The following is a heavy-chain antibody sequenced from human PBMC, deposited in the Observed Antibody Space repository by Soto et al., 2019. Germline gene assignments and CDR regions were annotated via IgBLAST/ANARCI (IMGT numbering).Heavy chain of an antibody. Sequence: GGSLRLSCAASVFTFSSYAMNWVRQAPGKGLEWVSTISSSGGSTYYADSVKCRLTVSRDNSKNTLYLQVNSLTAEDTAVYYGARDPSTGFADSWGPGYLVTVSS. CDR3: ARDPSTGFADS. V-gene: IGHV3-23*01. CDR1: VFTFSSYA. J-gene: IGHJ4*02. CDR2: ISSSGGST. D-gene: IGHD3-9*01.